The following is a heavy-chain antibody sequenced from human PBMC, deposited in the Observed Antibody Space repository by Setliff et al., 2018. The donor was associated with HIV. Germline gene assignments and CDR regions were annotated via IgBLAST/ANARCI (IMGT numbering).Heavy chain of an antibody. CDR2: ISYDGSNK. CDR1: GFTFSSYA. V-gene: IGHV3-30-3*01. Sequence: GGSLRLSCAASGFTFSSYAMHWVRQAPGKGLEWVAVISYDGSNKYYADSVKGRFTISRDKSKNTLYLQMNSLRSEDTAVYYCARDGDAAYCGGDCYSTFDYWGQGTLVTVSS. J-gene: IGHJ4*02. D-gene: IGHD2-21*02. CDR3: ARDGDAAYCGGDCYSTFDY.